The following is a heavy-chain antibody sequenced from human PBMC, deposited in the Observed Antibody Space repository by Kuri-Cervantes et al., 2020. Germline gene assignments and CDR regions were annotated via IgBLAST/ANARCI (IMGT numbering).Heavy chain of an antibody. CDR3: AKDMDPEYCSSTSCPDYYYYYMDV. V-gene: IGHV3-48*03. D-gene: IGHD2-2*01. Sequence: GGSLRLSCAASGFTFSSYEMNWVRQAPGKGLEWVSYISSSGDTIYYADSVKGRFTISRDNSKNTLYLQMNSLRAEDTAVYYCAKDMDPEYCSSTSCPDYYYYYMDVWGKGTTVTVSS. CDR1: GFTFSSYE. CDR2: ISSSGDTI. J-gene: IGHJ6*03.